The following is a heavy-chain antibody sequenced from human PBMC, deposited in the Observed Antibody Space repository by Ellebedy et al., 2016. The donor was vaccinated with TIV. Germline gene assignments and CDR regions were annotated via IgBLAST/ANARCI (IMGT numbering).Heavy chain of an antibody. J-gene: IGHJ4*02. CDR3: ARGLASSGAPC. CDR2: INTGNGDT. V-gene: IGHV1-3*04. CDR1: GYTFTTYG. D-gene: IGHD2-8*02. Sequence: AASVQVSCKATGYTFTTYGIHWVRQAPGQRLEWMGWINTGNGDTRYSQRLQGRVTITRDTAASTAYMELSSLKTDDTAVYYCARGLASSGAPCWGQGTLVTVSS.